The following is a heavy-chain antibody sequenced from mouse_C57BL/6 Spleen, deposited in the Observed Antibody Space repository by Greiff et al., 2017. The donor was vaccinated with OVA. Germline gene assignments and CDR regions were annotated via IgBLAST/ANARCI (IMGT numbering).Heavy chain of an antibody. D-gene: IGHD2-3*01. V-gene: IGHV5-16*01. J-gene: IGHJ4*01. CDR2: INYDGSST. CDR1: GFTFSDYY. CDR3: ARAPIYDGYYVGAMDY. Sequence: EVKVVESEGGLVQPGSSMKLSCTASGFTFSDYYMAWVRQVPEKGLEWVANINYDGSSTYYLDSLKSRFIISRDNAKNILYLQMSSLKSEDTATYYCARAPIYDGYYVGAMDYWGQGTSVTVSS.